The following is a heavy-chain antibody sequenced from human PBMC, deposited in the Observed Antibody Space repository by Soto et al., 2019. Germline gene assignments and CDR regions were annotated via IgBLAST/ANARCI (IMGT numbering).Heavy chain of an antibody. J-gene: IGHJ6*02. Sequence: QVQLVQSGAEVKKPGSSVKVSCKASGGTFSSYAISWVRQAPGQGLEWMGGIIPISGTANYAQKFQGRVTITAVESTSTADMELSSLRSEDTAVYYWARSQGSSTSLEIYYYYYSGMDVWGQGTTVTVSS. CDR2: IIPISGTA. CDR1: GGTFSSYA. V-gene: IGHV1-69*01. D-gene: IGHD2-2*01. CDR3: ARSQGSSTSLEIYYYYYSGMDV.